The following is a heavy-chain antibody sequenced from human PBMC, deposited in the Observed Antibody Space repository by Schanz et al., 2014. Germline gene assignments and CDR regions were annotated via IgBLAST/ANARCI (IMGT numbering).Heavy chain of an antibody. D-gene: IGHD3-10*01. V-gene: IGHV3-48*04. Sequence: VQLVESGGGLVQPGRSLRLSCAASGFTFSRSGMHWVRQAPGKGLEWLAYISSTSRTKYYSDSVKGRFTISRDNAKNTLYLQMNSVRAEDSAVYYCTRGSGSRSYGWYYDSWGQGTLVTVSS. CDR3: TRGSGSRSYGWYYDS. J-gene: IGHJ4*02. CDR1: GFTFSRSG. CDR2: ISSTSRTK.